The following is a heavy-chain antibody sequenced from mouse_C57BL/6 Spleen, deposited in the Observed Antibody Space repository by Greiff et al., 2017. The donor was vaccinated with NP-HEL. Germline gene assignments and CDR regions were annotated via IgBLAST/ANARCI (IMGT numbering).Heavy chain of an antibody. V-gene: IGHV1-76*01. CDR1: GYTFTDYY. Sequence: QVQLQQSGAELVRPGASVKLSCKASGYTFTDYYINWVKQRPGQGLEWIARIYPGSGNTYYNEKFKGKATLTAEKSSSTAYMQLSSLTSEDSAVYFCASSYYYGYAMDYWGQGTSVTVSS. CDR3: ASSYYYGYAMDY. J-gene: IGHJ4*01. D-gene: IGHD1-1*01. CDR2: IYPGSGNT.